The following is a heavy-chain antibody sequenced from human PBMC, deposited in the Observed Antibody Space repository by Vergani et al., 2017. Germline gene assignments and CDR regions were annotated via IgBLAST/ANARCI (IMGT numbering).Heavy chain of an antibody. CDR2: ISYDGSNK. D-gene: IGHD3-10*01. V-gene: IGHV3-30*18. CDR3: AKDPRLWFGESAFDY. CDR1: GFTFSSYG. J-gene: IGHJ4*02. Sequence: VQLVESGGGVVQPGRSLRLSCAASGFTFSSYGMHWVRQAPGKGLEWVAVISYDGSNKYYADSVKGRFTISRDNSKNTLYLQMNSLRAEDTAVYYCAKDPRLWFGESAFDYWGQGTLVTVSS.